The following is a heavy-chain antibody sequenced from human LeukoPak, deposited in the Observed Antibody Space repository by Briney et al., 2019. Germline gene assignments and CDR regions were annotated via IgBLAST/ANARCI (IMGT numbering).Heavy chain of an antibody. CDR3: ARVGCSSTSCYTEWFEP. J-gene: IGHJ5*02. CDR2: IIPILGIA. CDR1: GGTFSSYT. D-gene: IGHD2-2*02. Sequence: ASVKVSCKASGGTFSSYTISWVRQAPGQGLEWMGRIIPILGIANYAQKFQGRVTITADKSTSTAYMELSSLRSEDTAVYYCARVGCSSTSCYTEWFEPWGQGTLVTVSS. V-gene: IGHV1-69*02.